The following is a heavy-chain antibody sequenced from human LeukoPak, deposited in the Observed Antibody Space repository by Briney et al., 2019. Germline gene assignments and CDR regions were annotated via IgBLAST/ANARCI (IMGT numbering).Heavy chain of an antibody. V-gene: IGHV3-30*03. J-gene: IGHJ4*02. D-gene: IGHD5-18*01. Sequence: GRSLRLSCAASGFTFSSYGMHWVRQAPGKGLEWVAVISYDGSNKYYADSVKGRFTISRDNSKNTLYLQMNSLRAEDTAVYYCVREWRGYSYFDYWGQGTLVTVSS. CDR2: ISYDGSNK. CDR1: GFTFSSYG. CDR3: VREWRGYSYFDY.